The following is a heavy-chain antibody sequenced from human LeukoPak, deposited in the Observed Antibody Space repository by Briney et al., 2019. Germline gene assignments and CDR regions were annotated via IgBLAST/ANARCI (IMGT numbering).Heavy chain of an antibody. V-gene: IGHV4-39*01. CDR2: IYYSGST. J-gene: IGHJ4*02. CDR3: ARHFGGAPTD. CDR1: GGSIGSSSYY. D-gene: IGHD3-16*01. Sequence: SETLSLTCTVSGGSIGSSSYYWGWIRQPPGKGLEWIGSIYYSGSTYYNPSLKSRVTISVDTSKNQFSLKLSSVTAADTAVYYCARHFGGAPTDWGQGTLVTVSS.